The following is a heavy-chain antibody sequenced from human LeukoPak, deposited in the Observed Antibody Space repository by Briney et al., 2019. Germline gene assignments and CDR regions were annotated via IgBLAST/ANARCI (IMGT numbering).Heavy chain of an antibody. CDR1: GFTFSGYA. J-gene: IGHJ4*02. V-gene: IGHV3-64*04. CDR2: INSNGGST. CDR3: ARDSHPLVGATTFDY. Sequence: GGSLRLSCSASGFTFSGYATFSGYAMHWVRQAPGKGLEFVSAINSNGGSTYHADSVRGRFTISRDNSKNTLYLQMNSLRAEDTAVYYCARDSHPLVGATTFDYWGQGTLVTVSS. D-gene: IGHD1-26*01.